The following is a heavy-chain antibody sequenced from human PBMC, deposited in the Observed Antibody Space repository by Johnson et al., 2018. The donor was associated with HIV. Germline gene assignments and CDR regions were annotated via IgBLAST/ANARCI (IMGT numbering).Heavy chain of an antibody. D-gene: IGHD6-13*01. CDR1: GFTSDDYA. CDR3: AKDTEAAAGTDDAFDI. CDR2: ISWNSGCI. J-gene: IGHJ3*02. V-gene: IGHV3-9*02. Sequence: AASAGGVVQPGRSLRLSCAAAGFTSDDYAMHWVRPAPGKGLVWVSGISWNSGCIGYADSVKGRYPISRDNAKNSLYLQMNSLRAEDTALYYCAKDTEAAAGTDDAFDIWGQGTMVTVSS.